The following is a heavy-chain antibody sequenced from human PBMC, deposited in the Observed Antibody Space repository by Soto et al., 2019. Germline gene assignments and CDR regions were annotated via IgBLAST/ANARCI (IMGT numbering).Heavy chain of an antibody. V-gene: IGHV3-11*01. CDR1: GFTFSDYY. D-gene: IGHD2-2*01. Sequence: QVQLVESGGGLVKPGGSLRLSCAASGFTFSDYYMSWIRQAPGKGLEWVSYISSDVSTIYYSDSVKGRFTISRDNANNSLYLQMNSLRAEDTAVYYCARGFLLSAVVGATDYWGQGTLVTVSS. CDR2: ISSDVSTI. J-gene: IGHJ4*02. CDR3: ARGFLLSAVVGATDY.